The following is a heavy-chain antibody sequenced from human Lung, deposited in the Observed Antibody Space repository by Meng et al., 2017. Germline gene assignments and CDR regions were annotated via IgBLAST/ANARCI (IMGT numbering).Heavy chain of an antibody. Sequence: QVQLQRWGAGLLKPSETLSLACVVSGGSFSDYYWSWIRQPPGKGLEWIGEINHSGSTNYNPSLESRATISVDTSQNNLSLKLSSVTAADTAVYYCARGQKGYFDLWGRGTLVTVSS. CDR2: INHSGST. CDR1: GGSFSDYY. J-gene: IGHJ2*01. V-gene: IGHV4-34*01. CDR3: ARGQKGYFDL.